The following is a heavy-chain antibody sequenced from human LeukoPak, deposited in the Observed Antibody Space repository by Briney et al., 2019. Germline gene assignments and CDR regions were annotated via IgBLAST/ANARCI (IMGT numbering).Heavy chain of an antibody. CDR3: ARDPRPYSSGSNWFDP. CDR1: GYTFANYG. D-gene: IGHD6-19*01. CDR2: TSAYNGDT. Sequence: ASVKVSCKASGYTFANYGISWLRQAPGQGLEWMGWTSAYNGDTIYAQKLQGRVGMTADTSTSTAYMELRSLRSDDTAVYYCARDPRPYSSGSNWFDPWGQGTLVTVSS. V-gene: IGHV1-18*01. J-gene: IGHJ5*02.